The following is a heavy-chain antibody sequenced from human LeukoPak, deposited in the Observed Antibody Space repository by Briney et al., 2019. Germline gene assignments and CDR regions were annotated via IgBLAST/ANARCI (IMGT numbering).Heavy chain of an antibody. CDR1: GFTFSSYE. V-gene: IGHV3-48*03. CDR2: ISSSGSTI. Sequence: GGSLTLYCAASGFTFSSYEMNWLRQAQGKGLEWGSYISSSGSTIYYEDSVKGRITISRDNAKNSLYLQMNSLRAEDTAVHYCASRPPGVRGVINWFDPWGQGTLVTVSS. CDR3: ASRPPGVRGVINWFDP. J-gene: IGHJ5*02. D-gene: IGHD3-10*01.